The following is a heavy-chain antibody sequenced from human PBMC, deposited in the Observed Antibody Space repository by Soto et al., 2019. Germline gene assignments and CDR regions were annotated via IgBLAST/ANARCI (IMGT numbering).Heavy chain of an antibody. D-gene: IGHD3-16*02. CDR1: GFTFSSYG. Sequence: QVQLVESGGGVVQPGRSLRLSCAASGFTFSSYGMHWVRQAPGKGLEWVAVISYDGSNKYYADSVKGRFTISRDNSKNTLYRQMNSLRAEDTAVYYCAKDSVPGHYDYIWGSYRPPIYYDYMDVWGKGTTVTVSS. CDR2: ISYDGSNK. V-gene: IGHV3-30*18. CDR3: AKDSVPGHYDYIWGSYRPPIYYDYMDV. J-gene: IGHJ6*03.